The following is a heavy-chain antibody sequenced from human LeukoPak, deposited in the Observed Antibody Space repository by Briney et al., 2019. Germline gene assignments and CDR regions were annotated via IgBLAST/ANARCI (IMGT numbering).Heavy chain of an antibody. V-gene: IGHV4-39*01. Sequence: SETLSLTCTVSGGSTTSGSYYWGWIRQPPGKGLEWVGSINYSGSTYYNPSLKSRVTISVDTPSNQFSMKVNSVTAADTGVYDCANTIFGVVPYFDYWGQGTLGTVSS. CDR2: INYSGST. D-gene: IGHD3-3*01. CDR1: GGSTTSGSYY. CDR3: ANTIFGVVPYFDY. J-gene: IGHJ4*02.